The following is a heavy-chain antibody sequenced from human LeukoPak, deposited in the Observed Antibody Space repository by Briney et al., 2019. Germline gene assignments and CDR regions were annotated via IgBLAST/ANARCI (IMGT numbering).Heavy chain of an antibody. Sequence: SETLSLTCTVSGGSISSGDYYWSWIRQPPGKGLEWIGYIYYSGSTYYNPSLKSRVTISVDTSKNQFSLKLSSVTAADTAVYYCAREGIAAAGPFFDCWGQGTLVTVSS. CDR1: GGSISSGDYY. D-gene: IGHD6-13*01. CDR2: IYYSGST. CDR3: AREGIAAAGPFFDC. V-gene: IGHV4-30-4*08. J-gene: IGHJ4*02.